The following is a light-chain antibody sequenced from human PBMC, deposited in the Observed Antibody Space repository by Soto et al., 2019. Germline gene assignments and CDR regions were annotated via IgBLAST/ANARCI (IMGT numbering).Light chain of an antibody. V-gene: IGKV1-5*01. CDR1: QSISSW. CDR3: QQYNSYSWT. Sequence: DIQMTQSPSSLSASVVDRVTITFRASQSISSWLAWYQQKPGKAPKLLIYDASSLESGVPSRFSGSGSGTEFTLTISSLQADDFATYYCQQYNSYSWTFGQGTKVDIK. CDR2: DAS. J-gene: IGKJ1*01.